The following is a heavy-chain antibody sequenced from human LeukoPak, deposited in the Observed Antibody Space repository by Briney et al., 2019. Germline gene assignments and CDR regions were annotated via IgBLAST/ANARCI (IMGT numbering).Heavy chain of an antibody. D-gene: IGHD3-22*01. CDR2: ISDTGGRT. Sequence: GGSLRLSCAASGFTFSSNAMSWVRQAPGKGLEWVSSISDTGGRTYHAGSVKGRFTISRDNSKNTLYLQMNSLRADDTALYYCAKHYDSSGYYYNYWGQGTLVTVSS. CDR1: GFTFSSNA. J-gene: IGHJ4*02. CDR3: AKHYDSSGYYYNY. V-gene: IGHV3-23*01.